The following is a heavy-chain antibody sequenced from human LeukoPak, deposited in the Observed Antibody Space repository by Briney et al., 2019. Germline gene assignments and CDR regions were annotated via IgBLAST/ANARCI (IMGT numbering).Heavy chain of an antibody. V-gene: IGHV1-8*03. CDR3: ARAQPTMDAFDI. CDR1: GYTFTSYD. CDR2: MNPNSGNT. J-gene: IGHJ3*02. Sequence: ASVKVSCKASGYTFTSYDINWVRQATGQGLEWMGWMNPNSGNTGCAQKFQGRVTITRNTSISTAYMELSSLRSEDTAVYYCARAQPTMDAFDIWGQGTMVTVSS. D-gene: IGHD5-24*01.